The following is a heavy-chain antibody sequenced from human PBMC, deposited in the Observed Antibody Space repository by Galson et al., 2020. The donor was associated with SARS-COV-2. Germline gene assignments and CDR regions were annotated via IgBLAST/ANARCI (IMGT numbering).Heavy chain of an antibody. Sequence: GASMKISCAASGITVSKSSMSWVRHAPGKGLEWLSIIYDGGSTYYTDSVKGRFTVSRDNAKNTLSLQMISLRAEDTAVYFCARGGYNSGLDYWGQGALVTVSS. V-gene: IGHV3-53*01. CDR3: ARGGYNSGLDY. J-gene: IGHJ4*02. CDR1: GITVSKSS. D-gene: IGHD5-18*01. CDR2: IYDGGST.